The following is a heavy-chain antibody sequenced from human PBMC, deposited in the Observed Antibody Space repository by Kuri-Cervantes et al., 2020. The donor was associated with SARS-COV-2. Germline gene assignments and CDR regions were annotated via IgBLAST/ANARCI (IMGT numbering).Heavy chain of an antibody. D-gene: IGHD2-2*01. CDR1: GGSISSSSYY. CDR2: IYYSGST. Sequence: GSLRLSCTVSGGSISSSSYYWGWIRQPPGKGLEWIGSIYYSGSTYYNPSLKSRVTISVDTSKNQFSLKLSSVTAADTAVYYCARLARDIVVVPAAVGRDFDYWGQGTLVTVSS. J-gene: IGHJ4*02. V-gene: IGHV4-39*01. CDR3: ARLARDIVVVPAAVGRDFDY.